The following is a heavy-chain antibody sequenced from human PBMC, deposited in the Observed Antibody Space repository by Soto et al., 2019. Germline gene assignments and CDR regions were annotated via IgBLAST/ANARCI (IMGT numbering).Heavy chain of an antibody. CDR2: ISAYNGNR. J-gene: IGHJ4*02. CDR3: ASDAPTIAAQDDY. V-gene: IGHV1-18*01. Sequence: QGQLVQSGAEVKKPGASVKVSCKASGYTFTSYGISWVRQAPGQGLEWMGWISAYNGNRNYAQKLEDRVTMTTDTSRSTANMELRSLRSDDTAVYSCASDAPTIAAQDDYWGQGTLVTVSS. CDR1: GYTFTSYG. D-gene: IGHD6-13*01.